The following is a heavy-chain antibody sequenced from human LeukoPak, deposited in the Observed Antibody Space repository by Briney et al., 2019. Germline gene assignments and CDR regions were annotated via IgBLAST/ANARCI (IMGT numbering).Heavy chain of an antibody. J-gene: IGHJ4*02. D-gene: IGHD6-13*01. Sequence: PGGSLRLSCAASGFTFSSYSMNWVRQAPGKGLEWVVYISSSSSTIYYADSVKGRFTISRDNAKNSLYLQMNSLRAEDTAVYYCARDRVGRYSSSWYSEDYWGQGTLVTVSS. CDR1: GFTFSSYS. V-gene: IGHV3-48*01. CDR3: ARDRVGRYSSSWYSEDY. CDR2: ISSSSSTI.